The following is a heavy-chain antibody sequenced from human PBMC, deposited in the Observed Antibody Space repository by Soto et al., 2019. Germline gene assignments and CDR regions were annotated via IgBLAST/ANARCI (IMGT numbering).Heavy chain of an antibody. Sequence: GASVKVSCKASGYTFTSYAIHWVRPAPGQGLEWMGWISAYNGNTNYAQKLQGRVTMTTDTSTRTAYMELRSLSSDDTAVYYCAREGYYYDISGYYWVRALDYWGQGTLVTVSS. J-gene: IGHJ4*02. V-gene: IGHV1-18*01. CDR1: GYTFTSYA. CDR3: AREGYYYDISGYYWVRALDY. CDR2: ISAYNGNT. D-gene: IGHD3-22*01.